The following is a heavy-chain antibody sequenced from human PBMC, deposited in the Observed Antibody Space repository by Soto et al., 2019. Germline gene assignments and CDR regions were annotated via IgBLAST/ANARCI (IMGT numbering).Heavy chain of an antibody. CDR3: VKQEHGLDGVAFDY. D-gene: IGHD2-15*01. CDR1: GFIFSEST. V-gene: IGHV3-64D*06. CDR2: VSTSGRST. Sequence: GGSLRLSCSASGFIFSESTIYWVRQVPGKGLEAISAVSTSGRSTYYADSVKDRFTISRDNSKNTLFLQMGSLRPEDTAIYYCVKQEHGLDGVAFDYWGQGTQVTAPQ. J-gene: IGHJ4*02.